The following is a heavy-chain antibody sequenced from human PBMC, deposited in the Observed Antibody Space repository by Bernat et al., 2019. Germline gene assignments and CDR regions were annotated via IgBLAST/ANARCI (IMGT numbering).Heavy chain of an antibody. D-gene: IGHD6-13*01. V-gene: IGHV1-2*04. Sequence: QVQLVQSGAEVKKPGASVKVSCKASGYTFTGYYMHWVRQAPGQGLEWMGWINPNSGGTNYAQKFQGWVTMTRDTSISTAYMELGRLRSDDTAVYYCAREGLAAAGYNWFDPWGQGTLVTVSS. CDR3: AREGLAAAGYNWFDP. J-gene: IGHJ5*02. CDR1: GYTFTGYY. CDR2: INPNSGGT.